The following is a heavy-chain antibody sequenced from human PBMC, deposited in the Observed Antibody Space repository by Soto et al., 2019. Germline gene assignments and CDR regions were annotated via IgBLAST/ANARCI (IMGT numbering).Heavy chain of an antibody. CDR2: ISYDGSNK. J-gene: IGHJ4*02. CDR3: AKDLWFADPTRGLFDY. Sequence: QVQLVESRGGVVQPGRSLRLSCAASGFTFSSYGMHWVRQAPGKGLEWVAVISYDGSNKYYADSVKGRFTISRDNSKNTLHLQMNGMRAEDTAVYYCAKDLWFADPTRGLFDYWGQGTLVTVSS. D-gene: IGHD3-10*01. V-gene: IGHV3-30*18. CDR1: GFTFSSYG.